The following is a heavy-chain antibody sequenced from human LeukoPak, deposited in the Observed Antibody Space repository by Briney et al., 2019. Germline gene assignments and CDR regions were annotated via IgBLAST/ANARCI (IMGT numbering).Heavy chain of an antibody. CDR1: VYTFNDFN. D-gene: IGHD1-26*01. Sequence: ASVKVSCKPYVYTFNDFNINWLRQAPGQGFEWMGWISPYNGNTDFAQKFQGRVTMTTDPSTGTAYMELNSLTSADTAVYYCARDRGWGYFDYWGQGTLVTVSS. V-gene: IGHV1-18*04. CDR2: ISPYNGNT. J-gene: IGHJ4*02. CDR3: ARDRGWGYFDY.